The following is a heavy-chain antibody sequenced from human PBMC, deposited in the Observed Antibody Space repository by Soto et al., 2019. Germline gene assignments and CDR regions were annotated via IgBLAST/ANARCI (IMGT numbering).Heavy chain of an antibody. CDR2: IYHSGST. D-gene: IGHD6-19*01. CDR1: GGSISSSNW. J-gene: IGHJ4*02. Sequence: SETLSLTCAVSGGSISSSNWWSWVRQPPGKGLEWIGEIYHSGSTNYNPSLKSRVTISVDKSKNQFSLKLSSVTAADTAVYYRARDPIAVAGKLKDYWGQGTLVTVSS. V-gene: IGHV4-4*02. CDR3: ARDPIAVAGKLKDY.